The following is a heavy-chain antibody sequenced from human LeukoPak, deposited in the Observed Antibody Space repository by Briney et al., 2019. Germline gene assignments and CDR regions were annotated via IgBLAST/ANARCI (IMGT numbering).Heavy chain of an antibody. CDR3: ARVRLLWDNSGYYYEPYDY. CDR2: INHSGST. CDR1: GGSFSGYY. J-gene: IGHJ4*02. Sequence: SETLSLTCAVYGGSFSGYYWSWIRQPPGKGLEWIGEINHSGSTNYNPSLKSRVTISVDTSKNQFSLKLSSVTAADTAVYYCARVRLLWDNSGYYYEPYDYWGQGTLVTVS. D-gene: IGHD3-22*01. V-gene: IGHV4-34*01.